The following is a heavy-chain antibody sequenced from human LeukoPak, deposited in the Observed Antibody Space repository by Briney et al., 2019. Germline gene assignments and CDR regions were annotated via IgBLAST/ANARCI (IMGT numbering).Heavy chain of an antibody. V-gene: IGHV1-46*01. D-gene: IGHD3-16*01. Sequence: ASVTVSCKASGYTFTSYYMHWVRQAPGQGLEWMGIINPSGGSTSYAQKFQGRVTMTRDTSTSTVYMELSSLRSEDTAVYYCARVGWGYYFDYWGQGTLVTVSS. CDR1: GYTFTSYY. CDR2: INPSGGST. CDR3: ARVGWGYYFDY. J-gene: IGHJ4*02.